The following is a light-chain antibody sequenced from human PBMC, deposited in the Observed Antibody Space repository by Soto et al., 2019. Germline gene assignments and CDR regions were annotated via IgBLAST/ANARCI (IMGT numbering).Light chain of an antibody. Sequence: QSVLTQPPSASGSPGQSVTISCTGTSSDVGGYNYVSWYQQHPGKAPKLMIYEVSKRPSGVRDRFSGSKSGNTASLTVSGLQAEDEAAYYCSSYAGSKRVFGTRTKLTVL. CDR1: SSDVGGYNY. CDR2: EVS. V-gene: IGLV2-8*01. J-gene: IGLJ1*01. CDR3: SSYAGSKRV.